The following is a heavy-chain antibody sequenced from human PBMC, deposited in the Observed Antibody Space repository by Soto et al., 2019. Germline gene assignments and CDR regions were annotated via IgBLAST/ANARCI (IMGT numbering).Heavy chain of an antibody. J-gene: IGHJ4*02. Sequence: QVQLQPPGPGLMKPSQTLSLTCAISGDSVSDNSAAWNWIRQSPSKGLEWLGRTYYRSKWYSDCAVSVKIRITNHPDTSKNRFSLPMNSVTPADTAVYYCARDGYSSSYDFDYWGLGTLVTVSS. CDR3: ARDGYSSSYDFDY. CDR1: GDSVSDNSAA. CDR2: TYYRSKWYS. D-gene: IGHD6-6*01. V-gene: IGHV6-1*01.